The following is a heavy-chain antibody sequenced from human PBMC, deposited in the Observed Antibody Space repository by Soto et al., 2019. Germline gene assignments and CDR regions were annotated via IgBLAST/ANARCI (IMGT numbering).Heavy chain of an antibody. D-gene: IGHD2-2*02. CDR3: AITTYTVSYCFDP. CDR1: GFSFSGYW. J-gene: IGHJ5*02. V-gene: IGHV3-7*03. Sequence: AVGSLRLSCAASGFSFSGYWMSWVRQAPGKGPEWVANIKEDGTEQHYVDSVKGRFTISRDNSENSLFLQMNNLRAEDSAIYYCAITTYTVSYCFDPWGPGTQVTVSS. CDR2: IKEDGTEQ.